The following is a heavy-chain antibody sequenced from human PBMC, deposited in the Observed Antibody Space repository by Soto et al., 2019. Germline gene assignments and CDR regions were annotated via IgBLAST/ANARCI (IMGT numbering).Heavy chain of an antibody. J-gene: IGHJ4*02. V-gene: IGHV3-30*18. Sequence: QVQLVESGGGVVQPGRSLRLSCAASGFTFSSYGMHWVRQAPGKGLEWVAVISYDGSNKYYADSVKGRFTISRDNSKNPLYLQMNSVSAEDTVVYYCAKEWVYDSSGWSFDYWGQGTLVTVSS. D-gene: IGHD3-22*01. CDR3: AKEWVYDSSGWSFDY. CDR1: GFTFSSYG. CDR2: ISYDGSNK.